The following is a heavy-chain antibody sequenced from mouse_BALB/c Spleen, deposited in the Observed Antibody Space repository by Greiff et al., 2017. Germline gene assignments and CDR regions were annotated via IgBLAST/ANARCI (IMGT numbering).Heavy chain of an antibody. CDR3: ARRSSSGYGAY. Sequence: QVQLQQSGAELVRPGTSVKVSCKASGYAFTNYLIEWVKQRPGQGLEWIGVINPGSGGTNYNEKFKGKATLTADKSSSTAYMQRSSLTSDDSAVYVCARRSSSGYGAYWGQGTLVTVSA. J-gene: IGHJ3*01. CDR2: INPGSGGT. CDR1: GYAFTNYL. D-gene: IGHD3-1*01. V-gene: IGHV1-54*01.